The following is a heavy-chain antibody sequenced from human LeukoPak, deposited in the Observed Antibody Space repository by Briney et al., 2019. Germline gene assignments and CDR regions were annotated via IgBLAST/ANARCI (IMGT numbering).Heavy chain of an antibody. CDR1: GGSISSSSYY. Sequence: PSETLSLTCTVSGGSISSSSYYWGWIRQPPGKGLEWIGSIYYSRSTYYNPSLKSRVTISVDTSKNQFSLKLSSVTAADTAVYYCARGYCSSTSCYRNYMDVWGKGTTVTVSS. CDR3: ARGYCSSTSCYRNYMDV. V-gene: IGHV4-39*07. D-gene: IGHD2-2*02. CDR2: IYYSRST. J-gene: IGHJ6*03.